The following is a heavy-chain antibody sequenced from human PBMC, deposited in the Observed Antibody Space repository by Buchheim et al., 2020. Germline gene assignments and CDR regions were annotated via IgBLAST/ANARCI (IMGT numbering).Heavy chain of an antibody. J-gene: IGHJ4*02. D-gene: IGHD3-10*01. CDR1: GFPFSIYW. Sequence: EVQLVESGGGLVQPGGSLRLSCSAPGFPFSIYWMHWVRQAPGKGLAWVSHINREGTTTNYADSVRGRFTLSRDNGKNTLYLQMNNLRDEDTAIYYCVRDMYGSGDYWGQGTL. V-gene: IGHV3-74*01. CDR2: INREGTTT. CDR3: VRDMYGSGDY.